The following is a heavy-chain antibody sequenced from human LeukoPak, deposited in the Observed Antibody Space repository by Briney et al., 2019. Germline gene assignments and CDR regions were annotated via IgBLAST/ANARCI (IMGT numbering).Heavy chain of an antibody. V-gene: IGHV1-2*02. CDR2: INPNSGGT. Sequence: ASVKVSCKASGYTFTGYYMHWVRQAPGQGLEWMGWINPNSGGTNYAQKFQGRVTMTRDTSISTAYMELSRLRSDDTAVYYCARGPERAWSGFLFSYGMDVWGQGTTVTVSS. D-gene: IGHD3-3*01. CDR1: GYTFTGYY. CDR3: ARGPERAWSGFLFSYGMDV. J-gene: IGHJ6*02.